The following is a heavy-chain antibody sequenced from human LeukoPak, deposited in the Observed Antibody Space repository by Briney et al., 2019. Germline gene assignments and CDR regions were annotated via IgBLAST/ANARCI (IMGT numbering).Heavy chain of an antibody. J-gene: IGHJ5*02. CDR2: ISAYNGNT. V-gene: IGHV1-18*01. CDR3: ARDSLSRAPLFDP. Sequence: WMGWISAYNGNTNYAQQLQRRVTMTTDTSTSTAYMEPRSLRSDDTAVYYCARDSLSRAPLFDPWGQGTLVTVSS.